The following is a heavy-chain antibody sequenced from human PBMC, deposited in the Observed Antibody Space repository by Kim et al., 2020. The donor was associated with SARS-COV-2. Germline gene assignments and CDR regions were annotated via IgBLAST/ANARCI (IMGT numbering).Heavy chain of an antibody. CDR3: ARTQLDPRGYYYGMDV. Sequence: SVKVSCKASGGTFSSYAISWVRQAPGQGLEWMGGIIPIFGTANYAQKFQGRVTITADESTSTAYMELSSLRSEDTAVYYCARTQLDPRGYYYGMDVWGQGTTVTVSS. J-gene: IGHJ6*02. D-gene: IGHD6-13*01. V-gene: IGHV1-69*13. CDR1: GGTFSSYA. CDR2: IIPIFGTA.